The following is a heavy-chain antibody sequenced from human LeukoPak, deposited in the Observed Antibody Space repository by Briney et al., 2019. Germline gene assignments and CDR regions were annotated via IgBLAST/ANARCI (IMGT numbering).Heavy chain of an antibody. CDR2: IRSKANNYAT. CDR3: IRGAASGSYYGLDV. D-gene: IGHD1-26*01. V-gene: IGHV3-73*01. Sequence: PGGSLRLSCAASGFIFSNYGMHWVRQGPGKGLEWVGRIRSKANNYATAYATSVKGRFTLSRDDSNNTAYLQMNSLKTEDTAVYFCIRGAASGSYYGLDVWGQGATVTVSS. J-gene: IGHJ6*02. CDR1: GFIFSNYG.